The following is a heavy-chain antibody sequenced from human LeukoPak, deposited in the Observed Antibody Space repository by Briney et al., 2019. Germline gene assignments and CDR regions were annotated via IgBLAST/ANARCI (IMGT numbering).Heavy chain of an antibody. D-gene: IGHD2-2*01. CDR2: IYYSGST. CDR3: VREVSSTYYYGMDV. V-gene: IGHV4-61*01. Sequence: PSETLSLTCTVSGGSVSSGSYYWSWIRQPPGKGLEWIGYIYYSGSTNYNPSLKSRVTISVDTSKNQFSLKLSSVTAADTAVYYCVREVSSTYYYGMDVWGQGTTVTVSS. J-gene: IGHJ6*02. CDR1: GGSVSSGSYY.